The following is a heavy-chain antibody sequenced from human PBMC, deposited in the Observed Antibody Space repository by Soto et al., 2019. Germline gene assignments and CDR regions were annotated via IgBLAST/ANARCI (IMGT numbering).Heavy chain of an antibody. CDR3: AKEDVMSFALYYYDTSGPMVN. Sequence: EVQLLESGGGLVQPGGSLRLSCAASGFTFRSYAMSWVRQAPGKGLEWVSGISGSGGNTYYTDSVKGRLTISRDNSKNTLYLQMNSLRAEDTAVYYCAKEDVMSFALYYYDTSGPMVNWGQGTLVTVSS. V-gene: IGHV3-23*01. CDR2: ISGSGGNT. CDR1: GFTFRSYA. D-gene: IGHD3-22*01. J-gene: IGHJ4*02.